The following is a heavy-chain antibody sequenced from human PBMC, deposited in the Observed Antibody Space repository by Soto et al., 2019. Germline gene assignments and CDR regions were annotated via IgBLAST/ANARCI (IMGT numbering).Heavy chain of an antibody. V-gene: IGHV3-30*18. CDR2: ISYDGRNE. J-gene: IGHJ6*02. CDR1: GFTFSHYG. Sequence: QVQLVESGGGVVQPGRSLRLSCAASGFTFSHYGMHWVRQAPGKGLEWVAIISYDGRNEYYADSVKGRFTISRDNSKNTLYLQMNSLRAEDTAVYYCAQDLVAWSNDYYYGMDVWGQGTTVTVSS. D-gene: IGHD6-6*01. CDR3: AQDLVAWSNDYYYGMDV.